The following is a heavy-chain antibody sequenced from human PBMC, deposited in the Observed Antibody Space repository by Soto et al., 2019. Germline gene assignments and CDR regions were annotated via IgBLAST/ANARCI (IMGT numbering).Heavy chain of an antibody. CDR2: IKQDGSEK. Sequence: PGGSLRLSCAASGFTFSSYWMSWVRQAPGKGLEWVANIKQDGSEKYYVDSVKGRFTISRGNAKNSLYLQMNSLRAEDTAVYYCARESLTGYYRTYYFDYWGQGTLVTVSS. CDR1: GFTFSSYW. V-gene: IGHV3-7*01. J-gene: IGHJ4*02. CDR3: ARESLTGYYRTYYFDY. D-gene: IGHD3-9*01.